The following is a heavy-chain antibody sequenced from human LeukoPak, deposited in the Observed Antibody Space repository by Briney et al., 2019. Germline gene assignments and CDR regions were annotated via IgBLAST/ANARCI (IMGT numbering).Heavy chain of an antibody. CDR1: GGSISRYY. D-gene: IGHD3-3*02. V-gene: IGHV4-59*01. CDR3: ASWMEALDY. J-gene: IGHJ4*02. Sequence: SETLSLTCTISGGSISRYYWTWIRQPPGKGLEWIGYIYYSGSTNYNPSLKSRVTISVDTSKNQFSLKLSSVTAADTAVYYCASWMEALDYWGQGTLVTVSS. CDR2: IYYSGST.